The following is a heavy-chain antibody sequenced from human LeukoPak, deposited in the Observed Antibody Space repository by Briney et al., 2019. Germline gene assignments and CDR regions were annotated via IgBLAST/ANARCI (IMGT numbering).Heavy chain of an antibody. Sequence: ASVKVSCKASGYTFTSYYMHWVRQAPGQGLEWMGIINPSGGSTSYAQKFQGRVTMTRDTSASTVYMELSSLRSEDTAVYYCARGSLLTMVRGRIDYWGQGTLVTVSS. D-gene: IGHD3-10*01. CDR3: ARGSLLTMVRGRIDY. CDR1: GYTFTSYY. V-gene: IGHV1-46*01. CDR2: INPSGGST. J-gene: IGHJ4*02.